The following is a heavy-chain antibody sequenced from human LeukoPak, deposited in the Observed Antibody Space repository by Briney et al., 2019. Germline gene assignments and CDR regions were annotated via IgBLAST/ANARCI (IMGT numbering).Heavy chain of an antibody. V-gene: IGHV1-2*02. CDR3: ARGSYYYGSGDDWFDP. D-gene: IGHD3-10*01. CDR2: INPNSGGT. J-gene: IGHJ5*02. Sequence: ASVKVSCKASGYTFTGYYMHWVRQAPGQGLEWMGWINPNSGGTNYAQKFQGRVTMTRDTSISTAYMELSRLRSDDTAVYYCARGSYYYGSGDDWFDPWGQGALVTVSS. CDR1: GYTFTGYY.